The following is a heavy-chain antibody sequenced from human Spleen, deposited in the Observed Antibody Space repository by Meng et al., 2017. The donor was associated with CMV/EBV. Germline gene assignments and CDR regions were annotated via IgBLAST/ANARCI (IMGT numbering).Heavy chain of an antibody. CDR3: ARWGHDSFDI. D-gene: IGHD1-26*01. J-gene: IGHJ3*02. CDR1: GFIFSNYD. Sequence: GESLKISCAASGFIFSNYDMHWVRQGTGKSLEWVSSIGASGHTFYPGSVKGRFTISRDSAKSSFYLQMNSLRAGDTAMYYCARWGHDSFDIWGQGTMVTVSS. V-gene: IGHV3-13*01. CDR2: IGASGHT.